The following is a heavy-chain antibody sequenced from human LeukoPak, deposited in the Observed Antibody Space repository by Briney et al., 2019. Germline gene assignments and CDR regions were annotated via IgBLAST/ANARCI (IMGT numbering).Heavy chain of an antibody. J-gene: IGHJ4*02. CDR2: ISSSSSYI. CDR1: GFTFSSYS. D-gene: IGHD3-10*01. V-gene: IGHV3-21*01. CDR3: ARDIYGSGSYYAY. Sequence: KPGGSLRLSCAASGFTFSSYSMNWVRQAPGKGLEWVLSISSSSSYIYYADSVKGRFTISRDNAKNSLYLQMNSLRAEDTAVYYCARDIYGSGSYYAYWGQGTLVTVSS.